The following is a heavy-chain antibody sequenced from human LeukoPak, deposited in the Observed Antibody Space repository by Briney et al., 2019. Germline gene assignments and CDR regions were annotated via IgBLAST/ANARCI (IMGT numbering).Heavy chain of an antibody. D-gene: IGHD3-10*01. Sequence: SETLSLTCTVSGGSISSGGYSWSWIRQPPGKGLEWIGYIHHSGSTNYNPSLKSRVTISVDTSKNQFSLKLSSVTAADTAVYYCARRGSGSYFKPYYFDYWGQGTLVTVSS. CDR1: GGSISSGGYS. CDR2: IHHSGST. CDR3: ARRGSGSYFKPYYFDY. J-gene: IGHJ4*02. V-gene: IGHV4-30-2*03.